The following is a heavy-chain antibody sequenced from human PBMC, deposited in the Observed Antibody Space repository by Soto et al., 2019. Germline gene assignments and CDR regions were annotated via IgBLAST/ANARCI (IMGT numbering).Heavy chain of an antibody. J-gene: IGHJ6*03. CDR2: IYYSGST. D-gene: IGHD3-10*01. V-gene: IGHV4-59*08. CDR1: GVSISSYY. Sequence: SETLSLTCPVSGVSISSYYWSWIRQPPGKGLEYIGFIYYSGSTNYNPSLKSRVTISVDTSKNQFSLKLSSVTAADTAVYYCARLIGSGTSPRTGYYYVDVWGKGTTVTVSS. CDR3: ARLIGSGTSPRTGYYYVDV.